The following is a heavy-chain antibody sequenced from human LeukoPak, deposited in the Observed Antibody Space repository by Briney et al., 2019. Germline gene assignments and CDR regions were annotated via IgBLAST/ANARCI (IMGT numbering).Heavy chain of an antibody. Sequence: SVKVSCKASGYTFTSYDINWVRQATGQGLEWMGWMNPNSGNTGYAQKFQGRVTMTRDTSTSTVYMELSGLRSEDTAVYYCARAPWQLVLSRDDHTKDAFDIWGQGTMVTVSS. J-gene: IGHJ3*02. CDR2: MNPNSGNT. V-gene: IGHV1-8*01. CDR1: GYTFTSYD. CDR3: ARAPWQLVLSRDDHTKDAFDI. D-gene: IGHD6-13*01.